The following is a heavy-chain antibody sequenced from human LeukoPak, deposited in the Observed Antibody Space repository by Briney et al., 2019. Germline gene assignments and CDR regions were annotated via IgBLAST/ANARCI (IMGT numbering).Heavy chain of an antibody. CDR1: GGSIGSYY. Sequence: SSETLSLTCTVSGGSIGSYYWSWIRQPPGKGLEWIGYIYYSGSTNYNPSLKSRVTISVDTSKNQFSLKLSSVTAADTAVYYCARASGYSSSWYWFDPWGQGTLVTVSS. V-gene: IGHV4-59*01. CDR2: IYYSGST. J-gene: IGHJ5*02. CDR3: ARASGYSSSWYWFDP. D-gene: IGHD6-13*01.